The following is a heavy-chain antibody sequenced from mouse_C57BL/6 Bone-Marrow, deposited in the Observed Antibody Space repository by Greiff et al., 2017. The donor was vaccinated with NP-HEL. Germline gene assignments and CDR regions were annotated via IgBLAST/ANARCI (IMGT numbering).Heavy chain of an antibody. CDR1: GYTFTDYE. V-gene: IGHV1-15*01. J-gene: IGHJ1*03. CDR2: IDPETGGT. CDR3: TRHYYWYFDV. D-gene: IGHD1-2*01. Sequence: QVQLQQSGAELVRPGPSVTLSCKASGYTFTDYEMHWVKQTPVHGLEWIGAIDPETGGTAYNQKFKGKAILTADKSSSTAYMELRSLTSEDSAVYYCTRHYYWYFDVWGTGTTVTVSS.